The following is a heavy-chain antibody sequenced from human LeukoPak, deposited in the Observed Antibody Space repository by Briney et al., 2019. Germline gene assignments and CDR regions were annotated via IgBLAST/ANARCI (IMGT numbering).Heavy chain of an antibody. CDR1: GGSISSGGYY. D-gene: IGHD2-2*01. CDR3: ARERSGVVVPAAIFDY. V-gene: IGHV4-31*03. Sequence: PSQTLSLTCTVSGGSISSGGYYWSWIRKHPGKGLEWIGYIYYSGSTYYNPSLKSRVTISVDTSKNQFSLKLSSVTAADTAVYYCARERSGVVVPAAIFDYWGQGTLVTVSS. J-gene: IGHJ4*02. CDR2: IYYSGST.